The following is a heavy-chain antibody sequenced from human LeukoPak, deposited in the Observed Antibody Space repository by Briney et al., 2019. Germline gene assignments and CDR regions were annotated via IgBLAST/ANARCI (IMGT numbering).Heavy chain of an antibody. D-gene: IGHD5-18*01. J-gene: IGHJ5*02. CDR1: GYTFTGYY. Sequence: ASVKVSCKASGYTFTGYYMHWVRQAPGQGLEWMGWINPNSGGTNYAQKFQGRVTMTRDTSISTAYMELSRLRSDDTAVYYCAGVGSYGSNWFDPWGQGTLVTVSS. CDR3: AGVGSYGSNWFDP. CDR2: INPNSGGT. V-gene: IGHV1-2*02.